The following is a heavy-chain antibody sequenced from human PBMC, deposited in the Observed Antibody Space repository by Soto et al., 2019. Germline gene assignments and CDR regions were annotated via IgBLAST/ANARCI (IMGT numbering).Heavy chain of an antibody. CDR1: GGTFSSYA. Sequence: QVQLVQSGAEVKKPGSSVKVSCKASGGTFSSYAISWVRQAPGQGLEWMGGIIPIFGTANYAQKFQGRVTITADESTSPAYMELSSLRSEDTAVYYCARASYCTNGVCYNAFDIWGQGTMVTVSS. CDR2: IIPIFGTA. J-gene: IGHJ3*02. D-gene: IGHD2-8*01. V-gene: IGHV1-69*01. CDR3: ARASYCTNGVCYNAFDI.